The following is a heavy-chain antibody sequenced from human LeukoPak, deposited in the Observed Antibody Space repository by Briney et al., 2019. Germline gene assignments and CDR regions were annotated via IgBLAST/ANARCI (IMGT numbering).Heavy chain of an antibody. CDR3: AKREAVTVTAEWDYLDY. Sequence: GGSLRLSCAASGFTFSSYGMHWVRQAPGKGLEWVAVISYDGSNKYYADSVKGRFTISRDNSNNTVYLQMNSLRPEDTAVYYCAKREAVTVTAEWDYLDYWGQGTLVTVSS. CDR2: ISYDGSNK. CDR1: GFTFSSYG. J-gene: IGHJ4*02. V-gene: IGHV3-30*18. D-gene: IGHD6-19*01.